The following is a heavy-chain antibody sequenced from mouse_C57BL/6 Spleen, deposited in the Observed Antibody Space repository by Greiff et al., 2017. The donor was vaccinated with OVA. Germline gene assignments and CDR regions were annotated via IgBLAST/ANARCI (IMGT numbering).Heavy chain of an antibody. CDR1: GYTFTSYW. CDR2: IDPSDSYT. D-gene: IGHD2-5*01. CDR3: ERGDSNYGAGCAY. Sequence: QVQLQQPGAELVMPGASVKLSCKASGYTFTSYWMHWVKQRPGQGLEWIGEIDPSDSYTNYNQKFKGKSTLTVDKSSSTAYLQLSSLTSEDSAVYYGERGDSNYGAGCAYWGQGTLVTVSA. V-gene: IGHV1-69*01. J-gene: IGHJ3*01.